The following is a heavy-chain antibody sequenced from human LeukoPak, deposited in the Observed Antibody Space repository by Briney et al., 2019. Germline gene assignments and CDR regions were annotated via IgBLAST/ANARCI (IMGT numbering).Heavy chain of an antibody. V-gene: IGHV3-74*01. J-gene: IGHJ4*02. CDR3: ARENWGIDY. CDR2: IKNDDSRR. D-gene: IGHD7-27*01. Sequence: GGSLRLPCAASGFTFTTFYMHWVRQAPGKGLVWVSRIKNDDSRRSHADSVKGRFTISRDNAKNTLYLQMNSLRAEDTAVYYCARENWGIDYWGQGTLVTVSS. CDR1: GFTFTTFY.